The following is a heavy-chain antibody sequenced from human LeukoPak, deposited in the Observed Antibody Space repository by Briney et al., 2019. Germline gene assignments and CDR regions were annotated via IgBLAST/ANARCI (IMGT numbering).Heavy chain of an antibody. V-gene: IGHV1-3*01. D-gene: IGHD3-10*01. CDR1: GYTFNNYG. Sequence: ASVKVSCKASGYTFNNYGLLWVRQAPGQRLEWMAWINAGGGNTKYSQKFQGRVTVTTDTPASTAYLELSSLRSEDTAVYYCARDSGSGMFDPWGQGTLVTVPS. CDR3: ARDSGSGMFDP. CDR2: INAGGGNT. J-gene: IGHJ5*02.